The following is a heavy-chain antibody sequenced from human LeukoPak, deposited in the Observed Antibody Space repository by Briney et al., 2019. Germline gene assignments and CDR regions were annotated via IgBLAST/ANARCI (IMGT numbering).Heavy chain of an antibody. CDR1: GGTFSSYA. J-gene: IGHJ4*02. V-gene: IGHV1-69*13. D-gene: IGHD1-26*01. Sequence: SVKVSCKASGGTFSSYAISWVRQAPGQGLEWMGGIIPIFGTANYAQRFQGRVTITADESTNTAYMELSSLRSEDTAVYYCARAEHLELKVYFDYWGQGTLVTVSS. CDR2: IIPIFGTA. CDR3: ARAEHLELKVYFDY.